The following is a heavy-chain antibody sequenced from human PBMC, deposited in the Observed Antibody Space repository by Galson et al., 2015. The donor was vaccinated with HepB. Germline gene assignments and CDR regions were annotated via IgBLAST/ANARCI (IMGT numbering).Heavy chain of an antibody. CDR2: IYTSGST. CDR1: GGSISSGSYY. CDR3: ARTVGGSGWYGYYYYMDV. Sequence: TLSLTCTVSGGSISSGSYYWSWIRQPAGKGLEWIGRIYTSGSTNYNPSLKSRVTMSVDTSKNQFSLKLSSVTAADTAVYYCARTVGGSGWYGYYYYMDVWGKGTTVTVSS. V-gene: IGHV4-61*02. J-gene: IGHJ6*03. D-gene: IGHD6-19*01.